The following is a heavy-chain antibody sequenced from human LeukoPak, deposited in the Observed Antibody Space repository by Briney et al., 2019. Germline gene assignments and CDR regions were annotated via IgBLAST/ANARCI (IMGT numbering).Heavy chain of an antibody. CDR1: GYTFTSYY. D-gene: IGHD6-13*01. J-gene: IGHJ4*02. Sequence: ASVKVSCTASGYTFTSYYMHWVRQAPGQGLEWMGIINPSGGSTSYAQKFQGRVTMTRDMSTSTVYMELSSLRSEDTAVYYCARAGQLAAFDYWGQGTLVTVSS. CDR3: ARAGQLAAFDY. CDR2: INPSGGST. V-gene: IGHV1-46*01.